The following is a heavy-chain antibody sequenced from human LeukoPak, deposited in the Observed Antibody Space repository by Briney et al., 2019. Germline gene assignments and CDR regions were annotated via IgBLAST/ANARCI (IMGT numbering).Heavy chain of an antibody. CDR3: ARGGSNYGDFYY. CDR2: INGDGSST. V-gene: IGHV3-74*01. J-gene: IGHJ4*02. CDR1: GLSFTTYW. Sequence: GGSLRLSCAASGLSFTTYWMHWVRQAPGEGLVWVSRINGDGSSTNYADSVKGRFTISRDNAKNTLYLQMNSLRAEDTAMYYCARGGSNYGDFYYWGRGTLVTVSS. D-gene: IGHD4-11*01.